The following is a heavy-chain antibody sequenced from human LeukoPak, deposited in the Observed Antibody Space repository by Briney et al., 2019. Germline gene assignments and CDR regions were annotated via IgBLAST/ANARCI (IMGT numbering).Heavy chain of an antibody. D-gene: IGHD6-19*01. J-gene: IGHJ6*02. CDR3: ARTPQWLVPWWAYYYGMDV. V-gene: IGHV1-18*01. CDR1: GYTFTSYG. Sequence: ASVKVSCKASGYTFTSYGISWVRQAPGQGLEWMGWISAYNGNTNYAQKLQGRVTMTRNTSISTAYMELSSLRSEDTAVYYCARTPQWLVPWWAYYYGMDVWGQGTTVTVSS. CDR2: ISAYNGNT.